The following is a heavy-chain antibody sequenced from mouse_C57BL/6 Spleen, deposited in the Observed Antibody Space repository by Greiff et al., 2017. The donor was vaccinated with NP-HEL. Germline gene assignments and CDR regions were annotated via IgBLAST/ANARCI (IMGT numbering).Heavy chain of an antibody. Sequence: EVMLVESGGGLVKPGGSLKLSCAASGFTFSSYTMSWVRQTPEKRLEWVATISGGGGNTYYPDSVKGRFTISRDNAKNTLYLQMSSLRSEDTALYYCARRSRDAMDYWGQGTSVTVSS. CDR2: ISGGGGNT. J-gene: IGHJ4*01. CDR3: ARRSRDAMDY. D-gene: IGHD3-3*01. CDR1: GFTFSSYT. V-gene: IGHV5-9*01.